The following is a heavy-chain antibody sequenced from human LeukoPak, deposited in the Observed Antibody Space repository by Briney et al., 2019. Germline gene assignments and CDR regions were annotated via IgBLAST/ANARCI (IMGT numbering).Heavy chain of an antibody. CDR2: INPNSGGT. CDR1: GYTFTGYH. CDR3: ARDVGRSFWPTDAFDI. D-gene: IGHD1-26*01. V-gene: IGHV1-2*02. Sequence: ASVKVSCKASGYTFTGYHMHWVRQAPGQGLEWMGWINPNSGGTNNAQKFQGRVTMTRDTSISTAYMELSRLRSDDTAVYYCARDVGRSFWPTDAFDICGEGTTVTVSS. J-gene: IGHJ3*02.